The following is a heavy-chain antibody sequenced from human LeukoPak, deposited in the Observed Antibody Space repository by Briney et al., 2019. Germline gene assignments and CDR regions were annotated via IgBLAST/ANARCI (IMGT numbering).Heavy chain of an antibody. Sequence: GGSLRLSCAASGFTFSNFAMSWVRQAPGKGLEWVSAFSGSGGDTYYADSVKGRFTISRDNAKSTLYLQMNSLRAEDTALYYCAKDTLLLLYWGQGTLVTVSS. CDR1: GFTFSNFA. V-gene: IGHV3-23*01. CDR2: FSGSGGDT. CDR3: AKDTLLLLY. D-gene: IGHD3-22*01. J-gene: IGHJ4*02.